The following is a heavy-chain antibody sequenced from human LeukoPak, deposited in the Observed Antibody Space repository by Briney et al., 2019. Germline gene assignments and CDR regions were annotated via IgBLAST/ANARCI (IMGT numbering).Heavy chain of an antibody. J-gene: IGHJ4*02. Sequence: GGSLRLSCGASGFTFSSYAMSWVRQAPGKGLEWVSAISGSGGKTYYADSVKGRFTISRDNSKNTLYLQMNSLRAEDTAVYYCAKGRKWELPFDYWGQGTLVTVSS. V-gene: IGHV3-23*01. CDR2: ISGSGGKT. CDR3: AKGRKWELPFDY. D-gene: IGHD1-26*01. CDR1: GFTFSSYA.